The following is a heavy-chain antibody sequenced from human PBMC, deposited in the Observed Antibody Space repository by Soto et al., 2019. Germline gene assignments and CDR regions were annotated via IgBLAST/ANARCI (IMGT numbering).Heavy chain of an antibody. Sequence: ASVXVCVRACVGTFSSYAIILVLQAPGQGLEWMGGIIPIFGTANYAQKFQGRVTITADESTSTAYMELSSLRSEDTAVYYCARKGIADHPKIVKVTLETWGQATLLKVYS. CDR1: VGTFSSYA. J-gene: IGHJ4*02. CDR3: ARKGIADHPKIVKVTLET. V-gene: IGHV1-69*01. D-gene: IGHD6-13*01. CDR2: IIPIFGTA.